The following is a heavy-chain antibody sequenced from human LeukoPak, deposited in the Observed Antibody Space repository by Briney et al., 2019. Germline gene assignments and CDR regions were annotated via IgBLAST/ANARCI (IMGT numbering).Heavy chain of an antibody. D-gene: IGHD2-21*02. CDR1: GFTFSSYG. J-gene: IGHJ5*02. CDR2: IRYDGSNK. V-gene: IGHV3-30*02. Sequence: GRSLRLSCAASGFTFSSYGMHWVRQAPGKGLEWVAFIRYDGSNKYYADSVKGRFTISRDNSKNTLYLQMNSLRAEDTAVYYCAKAVCGGDCYQGGNWFDPWGQGTLVTVSS. CDR3: AKAVCGGDCYQGGNWFDP.